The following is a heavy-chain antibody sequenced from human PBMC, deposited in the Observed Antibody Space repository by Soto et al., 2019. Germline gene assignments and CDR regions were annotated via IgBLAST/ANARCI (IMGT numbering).Heavy chain of an antibody. CDR2: ISAYNGNT. Sequence: ASVKVSCKASGYTFTSYGISWVRQAPGQGLEWMGWISAYNGNTNYAQKLQGRLTMTTDTPTSTAYMEQRSLRSDDAAVYYCARGDCTNGVCYTEYFEHWGQGTLVTVSS. CDR1: GYTFTSYG. J-gene: IGHJ1*01. D-gene: IGHD2-8*01. CDR3: ARGDCTNGVCYTEYFEH. V-gene: IGHV1-18*01.